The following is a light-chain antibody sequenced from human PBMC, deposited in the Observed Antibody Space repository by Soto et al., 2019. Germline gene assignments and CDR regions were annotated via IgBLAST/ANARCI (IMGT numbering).Light chain of an antibody. Sequence: IVIPQSPAPLSVSPLAQATLSCRASQSVSSNLAWYQQKPGQAPRLLMFRTSSRATGFPARFSGSGSGTEFNLTISSLQSEDFGVYYCHQYNNWPRATFGGGTKVDIK. J-gene: IGKJ4*01. V-gene: IGKV3-15*01. CDR1: QSVSSN. CDR2: RTS. CDR3: HQYNNWPRAT.